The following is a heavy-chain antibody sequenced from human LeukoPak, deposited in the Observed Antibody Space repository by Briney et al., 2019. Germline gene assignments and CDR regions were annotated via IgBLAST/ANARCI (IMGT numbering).Heavy chain of an antibody. D-gene: IGHD4-11*01. J-gene: IGHJ4*02. CDR3: ARRSDHSFDY. V-gene: IGHV5-51*01. CDR1: GFAFTSYW. Sequence: GESLKISCKASGFAFTSYWIGWVRPMPGKGLEWMGIIYPGDSDTTYTPSFQGQVTISADKTITTPYLQWSSLKASDTAMYYCARRSDHSFDYGGQATLVTVS. CDR2: IYPGDSDT.